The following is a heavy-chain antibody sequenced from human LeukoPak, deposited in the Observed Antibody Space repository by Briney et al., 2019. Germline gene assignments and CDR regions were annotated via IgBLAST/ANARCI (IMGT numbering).Heavy chain of an antibody. J-gene: IGHJ4*02. CDR2: IRYDGSNK. CDR3: ARTGIAAAGTFDY. V-gene: IGHV3-30*02. CDR1: GFTFSSYG. D-gene: IGHD6-13*01. Sequence: GGSLRLSCAASGFTFSSYGMHRVRQAPGKGLEWAAFIRYDGSNKYYADSVKGRFTISRDNSKNTLYLRMNSLRAEDTAVYYCARTGIAAAGTFDYWGQGTLVTVSS.